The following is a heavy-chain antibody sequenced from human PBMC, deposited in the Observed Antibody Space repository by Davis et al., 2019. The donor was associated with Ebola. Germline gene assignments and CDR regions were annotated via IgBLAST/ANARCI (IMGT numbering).Heavy chain of an antibody. D-gene: IGHD1-26*01. J-gene: IGHJ4*02. Sequence: GESLKISCAASGFTFSSYWMHWVRQAPGKGLVWVSRINSDGSSTSYADSVKGRFTISRDNAKNTLYLQMNSLRAEDTAVYYCARRRLGELLQYYFDYWGQGTLVTVSS. CDR1: GFTFSSYW. CDR3: ARRRLGELLQYYFDY. CDR2: INSDGSST. V-gene: IGHV3-74*01.